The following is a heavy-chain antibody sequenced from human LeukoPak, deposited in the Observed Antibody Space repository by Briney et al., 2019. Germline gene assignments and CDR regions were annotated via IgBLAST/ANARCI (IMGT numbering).Heavy chain of an antibody. CDR3: TRQIVGSYGDYGFDY. Sequence: GGSLRPSCAASGFXFSSYGLHWVRQASGKGLEWIGRIRSKANNYATAYAASVKDRFVISRDDSKNTAYLQVSSLKTEDTAVYYCTRQIVGSYGDYGFDYWGQGTLVTVSS. V-gene: IGHV3-73*01. CDR1: GFXFSSYG. J-gene: IGHJ4*02. CDR2: IRSKANNYAT. D-gene: IGHD4-17*01.